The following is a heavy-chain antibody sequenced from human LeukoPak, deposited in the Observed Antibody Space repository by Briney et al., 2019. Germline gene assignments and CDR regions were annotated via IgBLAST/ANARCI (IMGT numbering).Heavy chain of an antibody. CDR2: INHSGST. J-gene: IGHJ4*02. CDR1: GGSFSGYY. CDR3: ARDSPNCSGGSCYER. D-gene: IGHD2-15*01. Sequence: SETLSLTCAVYGGSFSGYYWSWIRQPPGKGLEWIGEINHSGSTNYNPSLKSRVTISVDTSKNQFSLKLSSVTAADTAVYYCARDSPNCSGGSCYERWGQGTLVTVSS. V-gene: IGHV4-34*09.